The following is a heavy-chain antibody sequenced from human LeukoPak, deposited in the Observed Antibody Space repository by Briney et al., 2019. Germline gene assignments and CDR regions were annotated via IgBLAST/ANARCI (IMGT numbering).Heavy chain of an antibody. CDR2: ISYDGNNK. Sequence: GGSLRLSCAASGFPFSSYPMHWVRQAPGKGLEWVALISYDGNNKYYADSVKGRFTISRDNSKNTLYLQMNSLRPDDTAMYSCAGAATATVDYWGQGTLVIVSS. V-gene: IGHV3-30*01. CDR1: GFPFSSYP. CDR3: AGAATATVDY. D-gene: IGHD1-1*01. J-gene: IGHJ4*02.